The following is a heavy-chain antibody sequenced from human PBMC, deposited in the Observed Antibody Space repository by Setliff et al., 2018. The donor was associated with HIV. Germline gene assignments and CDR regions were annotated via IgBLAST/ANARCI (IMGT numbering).Heavy chain of an antibody. CDR3: ARHWDTSSSGLDV. V-gene: IGHV4-4*09. J-gene: IGHJ6*04. CDR1: GGSISSYY. CDR2: IYTSGSA. D-gene: IGHD6-6*01. Sequence: SETLSLTCTVSGGSISSYYWSWIRQPPGKGLEWIGYIYTSGSATYNPSLESRLTISVDTSRNQFSLRLSDVTAADTAVYYCARHWDTSSSGLDVWGRGTTVTVSS.